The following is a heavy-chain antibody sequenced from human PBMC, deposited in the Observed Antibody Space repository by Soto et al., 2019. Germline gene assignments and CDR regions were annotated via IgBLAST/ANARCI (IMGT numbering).Heavy chain of an antibody. CDR3: ACAWSGYYTDLVY. V-gene: IGHV1-8*01. CDR1: GYTFTSYD. D-gene: IGHD3-3*01. CDR2: MNPNSGNT. J-gene: IGHJ4*02. Sequence: ASVKVSCKASGYTFTSYDINWVRQATGQGLEWMGWMNPNSGNTGYAQKFQGRVTMTRNTSISTAYMELSSLRSEDTAVYYCACAWSGYYTDLVYWGQGTLVTVSS.